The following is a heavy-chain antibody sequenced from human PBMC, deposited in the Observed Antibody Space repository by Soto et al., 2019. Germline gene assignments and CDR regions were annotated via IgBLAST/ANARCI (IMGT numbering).Heavy chain of an antibody. D-gene: IGHD2-21*01. J-gene: IGHJ5*02. V-gene: IGHV4-34*01. CDR2: INHSGST. CDR3: ARGGGGDFRPPDWFDP. Sequence: QVQLQQWGAGLLKPSETLSLTCAVYGGSFSGYYWSWIRQPPGKGLEWIGEINHSGSTNYNPSLKSRVTISVDTSKNQFSLKLSSVTAADTAVYYCARGGGGDFRPPDWFDPWGQGTLVTVSS. CDR1: GGSFSGYY.